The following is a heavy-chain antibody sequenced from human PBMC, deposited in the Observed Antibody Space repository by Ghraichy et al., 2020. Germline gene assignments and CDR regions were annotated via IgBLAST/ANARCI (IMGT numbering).Heavy chain of an antibody. V-gene: IGHV3-48*03. CDR1: GFTFSSYE. CDR2: ISSSGSTI. CDR3: ARGAIAGLYFDY. D-gene: IGHD6-13*01. Sequence: GGSLRLSCAASGFTFSSYEMNWVRQAPGKGLEWVSYISSSGSTISYADSVKGRFTISRDNAKNSLYLQMNSLRAEDTAVYYCARGAIAGLYFDYWGQGTLVTVSS. J-gene: IGHJ4*02.